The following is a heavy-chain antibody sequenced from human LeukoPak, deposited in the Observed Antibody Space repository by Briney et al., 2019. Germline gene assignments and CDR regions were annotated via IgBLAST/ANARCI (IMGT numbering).Heavy chain of an antibody. Sequence: PSETLSLTCAVYGGSFSGYCWSWIRQPPGKGLEWIGEINHSGSTNYNPSLKSRVTISVDTSKNQFSLKLSSVTAADTAVYYCARFSGVVPAARGYYYYGMDVWGQGTTVTVSS. D-gene: IGHD2-2*01. V-gene: IGHV4-34*01. CDR1: GGSFSGYC. J-gene: IGHJ6*02. CDR3: ARFSGVVPAARGYYYYGMDV. CDR2: INHSGST.